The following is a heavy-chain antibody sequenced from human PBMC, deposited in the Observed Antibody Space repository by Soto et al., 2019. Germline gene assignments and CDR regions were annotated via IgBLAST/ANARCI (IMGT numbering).Heavy chain of an antibody. Sequence: QVQLVESGGGVVQPGRSLRLSCAASGFTFSNYGMHWVRQAPGKGLEWVAVISYHGSDKYYADSVKGRFTISRDNSKNTLYLQMDILRAEDTAVYYWAKDHLTTTVTTVGYWGQGTLVTVSS. CDR1: GFTFSNYG. CDR2: ISYHGSDK. CDR3: AKDHLTTTVTTVGY. V-gene: IGHV3-30*18. J-gene: IGHJ4*02. D-gene: IGHD4-17*01.